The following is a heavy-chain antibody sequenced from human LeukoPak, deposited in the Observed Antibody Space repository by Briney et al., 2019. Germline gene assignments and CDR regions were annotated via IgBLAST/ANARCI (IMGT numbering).Heavy chain of an antibody. J-gene: IGHJ3*02. CDR3: ARLLRGGTSGYAFDI. Sequence: GGSLRLSCAASGFTFSNYWMSWVRQAPGKGLEWVTNIKEDGSESYYVDSVKGRFTISRDKAKNSLYLQMNSLGAEDTAVYYCARLLRGGTSGYAFDIWGQGTGVTVSS. CDR1: GFTFSNYW. CDR2: IKEDGSES. V-gene: IGHV3-7*01. D-gene: IGHD1-7*01.